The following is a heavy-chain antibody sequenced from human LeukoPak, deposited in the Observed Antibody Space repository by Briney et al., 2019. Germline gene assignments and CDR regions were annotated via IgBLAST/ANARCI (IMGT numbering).Heavy chain of an antibody. V-gene: IGHV3-7*01. D-gene: IGHD1-26*01. J-gene: IGHJ4*02. CDR1: GFTFSSYW. CDR2: IKQDGSEK. Sequence: GGSLRLSCAASGFTFSSYWMSWARQAPGKGLEWVANIKQDGSEKYYVDSVKGRFTISRDNAKNSLYLQMNSLRAEDTAVYYCARFFVVGARYFDYWGQGTLVTVSS. CDR3: ARFFVVGARYFDY.